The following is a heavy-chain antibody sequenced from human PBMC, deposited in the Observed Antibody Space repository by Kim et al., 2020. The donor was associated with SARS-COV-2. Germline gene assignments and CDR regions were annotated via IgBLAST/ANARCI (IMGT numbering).Heavy chain of an antibody. Sequence: GGSLRLSCAASGFTFSSYAMSWVRQAPGKGLEWVSSISGSGGSTYYADSVKGQFTISRDKSKNTVYLQMNRLRADDTAVYYCAKYSSSWYYYFDYWGQGTLFTVSS. CDR1: GFTFSSYA. V-gene: IGHV3-23*01. CDR2: ISGSGGST. J-gene: IGHJ4*02. CDR3: AKYSSSWYYYFDY. D-gene: IGHD6-13*01.